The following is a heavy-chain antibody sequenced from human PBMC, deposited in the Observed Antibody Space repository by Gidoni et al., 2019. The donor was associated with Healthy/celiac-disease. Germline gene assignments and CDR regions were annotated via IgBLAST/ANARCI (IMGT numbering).Heavy chain of an antibody. V-gene: IGHV3-7*04. CDR2: IKQDGSEK. J-gene: IGHJ3*02. CDR3: ARASALWFGELFRVPEYDAFDI. CDR1: GFTFSTYW. D-gene: IGHD3-10*01. Sequence: EVQLVESGGGLVQPGGSLRLSCAASGFTFSTYWMSWVRQAPGKGLEWVANIKQDGSEKYYVDSVKGRFTISRDNAKNSLYLQMNSLRAEDTAVYYCARASALWFGELFRVPEYDAFDIWGQGTMVTVSS.